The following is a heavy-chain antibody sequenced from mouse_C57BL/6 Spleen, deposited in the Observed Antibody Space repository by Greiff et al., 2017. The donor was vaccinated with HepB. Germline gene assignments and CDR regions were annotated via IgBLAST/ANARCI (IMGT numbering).Heavy chain of an antibody. V-gene: IGHV1-80*01. Sequence: VKLQESGAELVKPGASVKISCKASGYAFSSYWMNWVKQRPGKGLEWIGQIYPGDGDTNYNGKFKGKATLTADKSSSTAYMQLSSLTSEDSAVYFCARGFITTVFDYWGQGTTLTVSS. CDR3: ARGFITTVFDY. CDR2: IYPGDGDT. D-gene: IGHD1-1*01. J-gene: IGHJ2*01. CDR1: GYAFSSYW.